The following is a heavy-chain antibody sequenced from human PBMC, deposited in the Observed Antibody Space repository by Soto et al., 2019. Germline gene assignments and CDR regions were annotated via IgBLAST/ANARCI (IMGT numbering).Heavy chain of an antibody. D-gene: IGHD3-22*01. CDR1: GGTFSSYA. Sequence: SVKVSCKASGGTFSSYAISWVRQAPGQGLEWMGGIIPIFGTANYAQKFQGRVTITADESTSTAYMELSSLRSEDTAVYYCAREQVLNYYDSSGPNNWFDPWGQGTLVTVSS. CDR3: AREQVLNYYDSSGPNNWFDP. CDR2: IIPIFGTA. J-gene: IGHJ5*02. V-gene: IGHV1-69*13.